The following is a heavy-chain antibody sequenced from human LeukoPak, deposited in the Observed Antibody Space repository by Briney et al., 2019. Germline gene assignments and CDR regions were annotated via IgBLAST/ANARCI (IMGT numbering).Heavy chain of an antibody. V-gene: IGHV3-74*01. CDR1: GFTFSSYW. CDR3: ARDRDYYGSGSSFDP. Sequence: PEGSLRLSCAASGFTFSSYWMHWVRQAPGKGLVWVSRINSDGSSTSYADSVKGRFTISRDNAKNTLYLQMNSLRAEDTAVYYCARDRDYYGSGSSFDPWGQGTLVTVSS. J-gene: IGHJ5*02. D-gene: IGHD3-10*01. CDR2: INSDGSST.